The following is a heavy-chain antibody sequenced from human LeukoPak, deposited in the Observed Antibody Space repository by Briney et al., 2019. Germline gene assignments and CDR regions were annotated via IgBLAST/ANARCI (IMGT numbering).Heavy chain of an antibody. J-gene: IGHJ4*02. V-gene: IGHV4-39*01. Sequence: SETLSLTCTVSGGSISSSSYCWGWIRQPPGKGLEWIGSIYYSGSSYYTPSLKSRLTISVATSKDQFSLKLTSVTAADTAVYYCAASGYSTRWYYYDFWGQGTLVTVSS. D-gene: IGHD2-8*01. CDR3: AASGYSTRWYYYDF. CDR2: IYYSGSS. CDR1: GGSISSSSYC.